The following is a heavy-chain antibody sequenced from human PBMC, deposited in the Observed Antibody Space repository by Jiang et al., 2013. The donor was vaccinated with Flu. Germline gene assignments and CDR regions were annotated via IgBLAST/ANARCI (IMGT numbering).Heavy chain of an antibody. CDR2: IYWDDDK. CDR3: AYTSGIPLERDYYFYGMDV. CDR1: GFSLSTGGVG. Sequence: KPTQTLTLTCTFSGFSLSTGGVGVGWIRQPPGKAPEWLALIYWDDDKRYSPSLKSRLTITKDTSKNQVVLTMTNLDPVDTATYYCAYTSGIPLERDYYFYGMDVWGQGTTVTVSS. J-gene: IGHJ6*02. V-gene: IGHV2-5*02. D-gene: IGHD1-1*01.